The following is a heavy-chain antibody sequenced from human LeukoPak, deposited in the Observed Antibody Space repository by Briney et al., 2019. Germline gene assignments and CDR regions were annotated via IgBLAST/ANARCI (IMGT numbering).Heavy chain of an antibody. CDR3: ARDPSGIAAAGTPPAYAMDV. CDR1: GFTFSSYG. CDR2: IWYDGSNK. Sequence: PGRSLRLSCAASGFTFSSYGMHWVRQAPGKGLEWVAVIWYDGSNKYYADSVKGRFTISRDNSKNKLYLQMNSLRAEDTAAYYCARDPSGIAAAGTPPAYAMDVWGQGTTVTVSS. V-gene: IGHV3-33*01. J-gene: IGHJ6*02. D-gene: IGHD6-13*01.